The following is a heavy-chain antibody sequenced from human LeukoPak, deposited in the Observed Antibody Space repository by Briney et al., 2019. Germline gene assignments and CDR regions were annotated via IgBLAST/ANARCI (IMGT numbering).Heavy chain of an antibody. CDR3: TMWSGSYYS. CDR1: GFTFSTDA. J-gene: IGHJ5*02. Sequence: GGSLRLSCAASGFTFSTDAMHWVRQAPGKGLEWVSAISSNGRGTYYVNSVKGRFTISRDNSKNTVYLQMASLGTEDMAVYYCTMWSGSYYSWGQGTLVTVSS. D-gene: IGHD1-26*01. CDR2: ISSNGRGT. V-gene: IGHV3-64*01.